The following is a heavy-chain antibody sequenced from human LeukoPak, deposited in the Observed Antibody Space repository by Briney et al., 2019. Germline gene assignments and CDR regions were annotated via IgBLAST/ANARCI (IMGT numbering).Heavy chain of an antibody. CDR2: IKQDGSET. CDR1: GFIFSNYW. CDR3: VREGTTVALFDY. D-gene: IGHD1/OR15-1a*01. V-gene: IGHV3-7*01. Sequence: GGSLRLSCAASGFIFSNYWMSWVRQAPGKGLEWVANIKQDGSETYYVDPVKGRFTISRDNAKNSLYLPMNSLRAEDTAVYYCVREGTTVALFDYWGQGSLVTVSS. J-gene: IGHJ4*02.